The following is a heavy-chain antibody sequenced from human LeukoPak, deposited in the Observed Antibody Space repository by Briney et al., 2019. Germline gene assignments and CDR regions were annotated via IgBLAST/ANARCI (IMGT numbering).Heavy chain of an antibody. CDR2: SYYCWST. J-gene: IGHJ6*03. Sequence: SEPLSFTGTVSGGCISNFYCSLIRHRPRTGPAYVGFSYYCWSTNYNPSLKSRVTISVDTSKNQFSLKLSSVTAADTAVYYCARTEESGYSYGYFGYYYYMDVWGKGTTVTVSS. D-gene: IGHD5-18*01. V-gene: IGHV4-59*01. CDR3: ARTEESGYSYGYFGYYYYMDV. CDR1: GGCISNFY.